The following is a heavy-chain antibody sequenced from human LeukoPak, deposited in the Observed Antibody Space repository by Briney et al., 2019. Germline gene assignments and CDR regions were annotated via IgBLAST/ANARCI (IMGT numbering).Heavy chain of an antibody. J-gene: IGHJ4*02. CDR3: ARSHLPYYFDY. CDR1: EFSFSNYW. V-gene: IGHV3-74*01. Sequence: GGSLRLSCVASEFSFSNYWMHWVRQAPGKGLVWVSWITGDGSSTRYADSVKGRFTISRDNAKNTLYLQVNSLRAEDTAVYYCARSHLPYYFDYWGQGALVTVSS. CDR2: ITGDGSST.